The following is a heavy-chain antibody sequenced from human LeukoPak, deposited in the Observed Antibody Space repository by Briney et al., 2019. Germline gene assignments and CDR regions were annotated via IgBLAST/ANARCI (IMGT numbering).Heavy chain of an antibody. CDR2: ISSSSNYI. D-gene: IGHD6-13*01. V-gene: IGHV3-21*01. J-gene: IGHJ3*02. CDR3: ARGGAAGGIDAFDI. Sequence: PGGSLRLSCAASGFTFSSYSMNWVRQAPGKGLEWVSCISSSSNYIYYADSVKGRFTISRDNAKNSLYLQMNSLRAEDTAVYYRARGGAAGGIDAFDIWGQGTMVTVSS. CDR1: GFTFSSYS.